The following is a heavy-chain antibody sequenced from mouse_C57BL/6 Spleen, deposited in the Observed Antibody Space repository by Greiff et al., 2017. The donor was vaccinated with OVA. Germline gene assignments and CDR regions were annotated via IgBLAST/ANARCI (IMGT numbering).Heavy chain of an antibody. CDR3: AKHHPSLRSLEG. V-gene: IGHV2-9*01. D-gene: IGHD1-1*01. Sequence: VMLVESGPGLVAPSQSLSLTCTVSGFSLTSYGVDWVRQPPGQGLEWLGVIWGGGSTNYNSALMSSLGISKDNSKSQVILKMNRLQADGTAMYYCAKHHPSLRSLEGWGTGTTGTVSA. J-gene: IGHJ1*03. CDR2: IWGGGST. CDR1: GFSLTSYG.